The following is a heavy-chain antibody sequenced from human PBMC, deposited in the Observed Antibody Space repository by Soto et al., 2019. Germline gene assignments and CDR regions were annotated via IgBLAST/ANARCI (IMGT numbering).Heavy chain of an antibody. V-gene: IGHV4-59*01. CDR2: IYYRGST. Sequence: SETLSLTCTVSGGSISSYYWSWIRQPPGKGLEWIGYIYYRGSTNYNPSLKSRVTISVDTSKNQFSLKLSSVTAADTAVYYCARDNQQLGFDPWGKGTLVTVDS. D-gene: IGHD6-13*01. CDR3: ARDNQQLGFDP. J-gene: IGHJ5*02. CDR1: GGSISSYY.